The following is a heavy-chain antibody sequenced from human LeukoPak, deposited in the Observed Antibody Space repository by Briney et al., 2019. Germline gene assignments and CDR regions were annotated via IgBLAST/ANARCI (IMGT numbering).Heavy chain of an antibody. CDR3: ARDQDSSGYYSRFDY. Sequence: GGSLRLSCVASGFTFSSYWMSWVRQAPGKGLEWVANIKQDGSEKCYVDSVKGRFTISRDNAKNSLYLQMNSLRAEDTAVYYCARDQDSSGYYSRFDYWGQGTLVTVSS. CDR1: GFTFSSYW. D-gene: IGHD3-22*01. CDR2: IKQDGSEK. V-gene: IGHV3-7*01. J-gene: IGHJ4*02.